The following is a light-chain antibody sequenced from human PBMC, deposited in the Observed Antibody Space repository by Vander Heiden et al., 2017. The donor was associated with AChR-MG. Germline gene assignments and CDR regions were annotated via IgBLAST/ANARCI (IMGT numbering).Light chain of an antibody. Sequence: DFVMTQSPDSLAVSLGERATINCKSSQSVLYSSNNKNYLAWYQQKPGQPPKLLIYWASTRESGVPERFSGSGSGTDFTLTISSLQAEDVAVYYCQQDDSDPDTFGQGIRLEI. CDR3: QQDDSDPDT. CDR1: QSVLYSSNNKNY. J-gene: IGKJ5*01. V-gene: IGKV4-1*01. CDR2: WAS.